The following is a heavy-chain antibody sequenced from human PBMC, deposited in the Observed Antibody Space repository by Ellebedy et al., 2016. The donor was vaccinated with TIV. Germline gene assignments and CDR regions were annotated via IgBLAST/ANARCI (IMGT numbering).Heavy chain of an antibody. CDR2: VNPNSGYT. V-gene: IGHV1-8*01. D-gene: IGHD5-18*01. CDR3: GTPMVGDFSYYYMDV. CDR1: GYTFTSYD. Sequence: ASVKVSCXASGYTFTSYDIHWVRQAPGQGLEWMGWVNPNSGYTGYAQMFQGRVTMTRNTSINTDYMELRSLRSDDTAVYYCGTPMVGDFSYYYMDVWGKGTTVTVSS. J-gene: IGHJ6*03.